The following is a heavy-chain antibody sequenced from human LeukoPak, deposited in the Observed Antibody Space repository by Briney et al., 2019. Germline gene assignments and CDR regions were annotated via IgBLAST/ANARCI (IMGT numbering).Heavy chain of an antibody. V-gene: IGHV1-69*13. CDR1: GGTFSNYA. J-gene: IGHJ4*02. CDR2: IIPIFGTA. Sequence: GASVKVSCKASGGTFSNYAISWVRQAPGQGLEWMGGIIPIFGTANYAQKFQGRVTITADESTSTAYMELSSLRSEDTAVYYCARRIRAAAGHYFDYWGQGTLVTVSS. D-gene: IGHD6-13*01. CDR3: ARRIRAAAGHYFDY.